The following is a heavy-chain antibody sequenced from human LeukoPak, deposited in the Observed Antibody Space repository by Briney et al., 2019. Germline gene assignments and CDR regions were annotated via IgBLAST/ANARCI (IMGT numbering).Heavy chain of an antibody. CDR1: GYTFTSYA. Sequence: ASVKVSCKASGYTFTSYAMHWVRQAPGQRLEWMGWINAGNGNTKYSQKFQGRVTITRDTSASTAYMGLSSLRSEDTAVYYCARGDSSGYYVYWGQGTLVTVSS. D-gene: IGHD3-22*01. CDR3: ARGDSSGYYVY. CDR2: INAGNGNT. J-gene: IGHJ4*02. V-gene: IGHV1-3*01.